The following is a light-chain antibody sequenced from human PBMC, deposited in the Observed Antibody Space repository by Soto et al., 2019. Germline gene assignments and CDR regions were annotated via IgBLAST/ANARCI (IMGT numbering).Light chain of an antibody. CDR2: RAS. V-gene: IGKV3-20*01. CDR1: QSLRGSY. J-gene: IGKJ4*01. Sequence: VLTQSPGTLSLSPGERATLSCSPSQSLRGSYVAWYQQKLGQAPRLLIYRASYRAAGIPDRFRGSGSGTDFTLTISRLAPEDFAVYYFQQYSSSLTFGGGTKVDIK. CDR3: QQYSSSLT.